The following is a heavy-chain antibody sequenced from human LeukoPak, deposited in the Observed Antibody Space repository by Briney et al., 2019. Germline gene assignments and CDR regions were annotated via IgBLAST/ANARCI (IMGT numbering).Heavy chain of an antibody. D-gene: IGHD2-15*01. CDR2: IYPGDSDT. CDR3: AIPGAYCSGGGCYPLRFDY. CDR1: GYSFTSYW. V-gene: IGHV5-51*01. J-gene: IGHJ4*02. Sequence: GESLKISCKGSGYSFTSYWIGWVRQMPGKGLEWMGIIYPGDSDTRYSPSFQGQVTISADKSISTAYLQWSSLKASDTAMYYCAIPGAYCSGGGCYPLRFDYWGQGTLVTVSS.